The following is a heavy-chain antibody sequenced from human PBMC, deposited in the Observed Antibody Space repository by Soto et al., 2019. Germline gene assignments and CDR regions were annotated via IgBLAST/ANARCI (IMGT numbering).Heavy chain of an antibody. CDR3: ARLPVLVTAIWFDP. Sequence: SETLSLTCTVSGASVSSGNYYWSWIRQPPGKGLEWIGHIYYSGSTNYNPSLKSRVTISLDTSKNPFSLKLSSVTAADTAVYYCARLPVLVTAIWFDPWGQGTLVTVSS. D-gene: IGHD2-21*02. CDR2: IYYSGST. CDR1: GASVSSGNYY. J-gene: IGHJ5*02. V-gene: IGHV4-61*01.